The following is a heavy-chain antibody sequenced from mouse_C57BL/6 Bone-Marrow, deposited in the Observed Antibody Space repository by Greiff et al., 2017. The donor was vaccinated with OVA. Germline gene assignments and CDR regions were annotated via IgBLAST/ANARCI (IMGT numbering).Heavy chain of an antibody. CDR2: IYPGGGYT. V-gene: IGHV1-63*01. Sequence: QVHVKQSGAELVRPGTSVKMSCKASGYTFTNYWIGWAKQRPGHGLEWIGDIYPGGGYTNYNEKFKGKATLTADKSSSTAYMQFSSLTSEDSAIYYCARSFPTTVALDYWGQGTTLTVSS. D-gene: IGHD1-1*01. CDR1: GYTFTNYW. J-gene: IGHJ2*01. CDR3: ARSFPTTVALDY.